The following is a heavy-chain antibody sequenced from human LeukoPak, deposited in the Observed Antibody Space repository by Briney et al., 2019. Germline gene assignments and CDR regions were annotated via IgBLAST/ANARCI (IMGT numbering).Heavy chain of an antibody. J-gene: IGHJ4*02. CDR1: GFTFDDYA. CDR3: AKSYDFWSGYSSH. Sequence: GGSLRLSCAASGFTFDDYAMHWVRQAPGKGLEWVSAISGSGGSTYYADSVKGRFTISRDNSKNTLYLQMNSLRAEDTAVYYCAKSYDFWSGYSSHWGQGTLVTVSS. CDR2: ISGSGGST. V-gene: IGHV3-23*01. D-gene: IGHD3-3*01.